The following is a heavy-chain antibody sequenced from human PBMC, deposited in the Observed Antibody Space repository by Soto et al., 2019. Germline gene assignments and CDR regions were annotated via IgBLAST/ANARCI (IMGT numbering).Heavy chain of an antibody. CDR1: GFTFSSYA. D-gene: IGHD6-13*01. CDR3: AKGSWYSSSWYALYGMDV. V-gene: IGHV3-23*01. Sequence: EVQLLESGGGLVQPGGSLRLSCAASGFTFSSYAMSWVRQAPGKGLEWVSAISGSGGSTYYADSVKGRFTISRDNSKKTLYLQMNSLRAEDTAVYYCAKGSWYSSSWYALYGMDVWGQGTTVTVSS. J-gene: IGHJ6*02. CDR2: ISGSGGST.